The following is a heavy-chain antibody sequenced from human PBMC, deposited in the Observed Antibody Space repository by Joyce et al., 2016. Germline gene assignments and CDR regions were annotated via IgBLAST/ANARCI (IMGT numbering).Heavy chain of an antibody. CDR1: GFRFINHA. CDR2: IRGSGDAT. V-gene: IGHV3-23*01. J-gene: IGHJ4*02. D-gene: IGHD3-16*01. Sequence: EAQLLESGGGLVQPGGSVRLSCAASGFRFINHARNWVRQAPGKGVECLSTIRGSGDATYYADSVKGRFTISRDNFKNMLYLQMNSLRADDTAIYYCASLRGRITPAGYWGQGTLVAVSS. CDR3: ASLRGRITPAGY.